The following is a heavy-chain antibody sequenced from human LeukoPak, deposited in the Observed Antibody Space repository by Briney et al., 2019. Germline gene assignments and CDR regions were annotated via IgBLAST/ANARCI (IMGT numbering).Heavy chain of an antibody. V-gene: IGHV3-21*01. CDR1: GFTFSSYS. CDR2: ISSSSSYI. CDR3: ARDRLQWLVPPVPINGKDV. D-gene: IGHD6-19*01. J-gene: IGHJ6*02. Sequence: GGSLRLSCAASGFTFSSYSMNWVRQAPGKGLEWVSSISSSSSYIYYADSVKGRFTISRDNAKNSLYLQMNSLRAEDTAVYYCARDRLQWLVPPVPINGKDVWGQGTTVTVSS.